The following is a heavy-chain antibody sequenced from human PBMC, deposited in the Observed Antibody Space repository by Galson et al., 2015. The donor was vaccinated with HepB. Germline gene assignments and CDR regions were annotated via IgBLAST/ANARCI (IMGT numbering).Heavy chain of an antibody. CDR2: INPNSGGT. CDR3: ARDQGYDSSGYYHG. D-gene: IGHD3-22*01. Sequence: SVKVSCKASGYTFTGYYMHWVRQAPGQGLEWMGWINPNSGGTNYAQKFQGRVTMTRDTSLSTAYMELNRLRSDDTAVYYCARDQGYDSSGYYHGWGQGTLVTVSS. J-gene: IGHJ4*02. CDR1: GYTFTGYY. V-gene: IGHV1-2*02.